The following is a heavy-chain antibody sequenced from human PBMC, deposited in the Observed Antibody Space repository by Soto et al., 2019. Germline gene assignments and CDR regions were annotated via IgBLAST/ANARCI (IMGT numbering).Heavy chain of an antibody. D-gene: IGHD5-12*01. CDR1: GGSISSGGYY. CDR2: IYYSGST. J-gene: IGHJ6*02. Sequence: SETLSLTCTVSGGSISSGGYYWSWIRQHPGKGLEWIGYIYYSGSTYYNPSLKSRVTISVDTSKNQFSLKLSSVTAADTAVYYCARDLNIVAPKGGYYYYGMDVWGQGTTVTVSS. CDR3: ARDLNIVAPKGGYYYYGMDV. V-gene: IGHV4-31*03.